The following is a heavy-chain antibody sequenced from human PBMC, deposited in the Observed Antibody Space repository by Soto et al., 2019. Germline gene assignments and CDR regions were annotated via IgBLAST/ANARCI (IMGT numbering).Heavy chain of an antibody. D-gene: IGHD4-17*01. V-gene: IGHV1-69*08. CDR1: EGTFSSYT. Sequence: QFQLVQFGVELKKLGSSLKVPFKAFEGTFSSYTISGVRQAPGKGLEGMGRINPRFGRANDAQKFQGRVTITADKSTSTAYMELSSLRSEDTAVYYCARGYGDSHDYWGQGTLVTVSS. CDR3: ARGYGDSHDY. J-gene: IGHJ4*02. CDR2: INPRFGRA.